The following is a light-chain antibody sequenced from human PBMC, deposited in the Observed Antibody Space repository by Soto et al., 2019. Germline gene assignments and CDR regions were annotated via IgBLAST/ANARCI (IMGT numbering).Light chain of an antibody. CDR1: SSDVGSYNR. Sequence: ALTQPPSVSGSPGQSVTISCTGTSSDVGSYNRVSWYQQPPGTAPKLMIYEVSNRPSGVPDRFSGSKSGNTASLTISGLQAEDEADYYCSLYTSSSAYVFGTGTKVTVL. CDR2: EVS. V-gene: IGLV2-18*01. J-gene: IGLJ1*01. CDR3: SLYTSSSAYV.